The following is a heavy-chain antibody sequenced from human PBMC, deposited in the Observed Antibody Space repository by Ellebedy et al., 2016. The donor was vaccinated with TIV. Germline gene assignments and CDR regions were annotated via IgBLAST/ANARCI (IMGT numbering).Heavy chain of an antibody. CDR3: TIRYCSGGSCYSDFY. V-gene: IGHV3-15*01. D-gene: IGHD2-15*01. CDR1: GFIFDNAW. Sequence: PGGSLRLSCAASGFIFDNAWMSWVRQAPGKGLEWVGRIKRKTDGGTTDYAEPVKGRFTISRDDSRDTLYLQMNSLKTEDTAVYYCTIRYCSGGSCYSDFYWGQGTLVTVSS. J-gene: IGHJ4*02. CDR2: IKRKTDGGTT.